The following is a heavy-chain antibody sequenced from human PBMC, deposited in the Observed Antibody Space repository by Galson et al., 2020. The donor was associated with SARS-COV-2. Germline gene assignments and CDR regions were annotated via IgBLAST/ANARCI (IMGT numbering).Heavy chain of an antibody. CDR3: ARDRAYNYYMDV. J-gene: IGHJ6*03. V-gene: IGHV3-7*01. Sequence: GGSLRLSCAASGFTFSHSWMTWVRHAPGKGLEWVANIKQDGSDKYYVDSVRGRFTISRDNAKNSLYLQMNGLRVEDTAVYYCARDRAYNYYMDVGGKGTTVTVSS. D-gene: IGHD3-10*01. CDR1: GFTFSHSW. CDR2: IKQDGSDK.